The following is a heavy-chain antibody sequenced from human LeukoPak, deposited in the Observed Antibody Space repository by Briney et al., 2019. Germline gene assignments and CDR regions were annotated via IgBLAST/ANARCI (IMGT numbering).Heavy chain of an antibody. CDR2: ISGTSGTA. J-gene: IGHJ5*02. CDR1: GFTFNSYA. D-gene: IGHD1-1*01. V-gene: IGHV3-23*01. Sequence: PGGSLRLSCAASGFTFNSYAMTWVRQGAGRGLEWVSTISGTSGTASYADSVEGRLSISRDDSKSTVYLQMTSLRVEDTAVYFCARVQPDNNDEYNWFDPWGQGTQVTVSS. CDR3: ARVQPDNNDEYNWFDP.